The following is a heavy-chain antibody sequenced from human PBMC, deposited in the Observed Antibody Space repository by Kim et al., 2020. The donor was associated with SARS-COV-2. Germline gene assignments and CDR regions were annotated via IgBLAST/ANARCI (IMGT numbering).Heavy chain of an antibody. D-gene: IGHD3-3*01. Sequence: GGSLRLSCAASGFTFSSYAMHWVRQAPGKGLEWVAVISYDGSNKYYADSVKGRFTISRDNSKNTLYLQMNSLRAEDTAVYYCAKQDYDFWSGYLPNRSFYNWFDPWGQGTLVTVSS. CDR3: AKQDYDFWSGYLPNRSFYNWFDP. V-gene: IGHV3-30-3*01. CDR2: ISYDGSNK. J-gene: IGHJ5*02. CDR1: GFTFSSYA.